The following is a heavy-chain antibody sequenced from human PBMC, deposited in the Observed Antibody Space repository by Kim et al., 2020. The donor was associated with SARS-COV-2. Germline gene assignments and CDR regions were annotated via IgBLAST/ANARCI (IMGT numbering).Heavy chain of an antibody. CDR3: ARVTLYINYAFDI. Sequence: SETLSLTCTVSNGSISSNYWSWIRQPRQKGLEWIGYIYDTGRTIYNPSVKSRVTILVDTSRNQISLRLSSVTAADTAIYYCARVTLYINYAFDIWGLGT. J-gene: IGHJ3*02. CDR1: NGSISSNY. D-gene: IGHD1-1*01. V-gene: IGHV4-59*01. CDR2: IYDTGRT.